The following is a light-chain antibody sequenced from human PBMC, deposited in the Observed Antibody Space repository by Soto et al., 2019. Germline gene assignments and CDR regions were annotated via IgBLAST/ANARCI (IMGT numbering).Light chain of an antibody. V-gene: IGKV3-20*01. J-gene: IGKJ5*01. Sequence: EIVLTQSPGTLSLSPGERATLSCRASQSVSSSYLAWYQQKPGQAPRLRIYGASSRATGIPDRFSGSGSGTDFTLTIRRLEPEDFAVYYCEQYGSSPPITFGQGTRLYLK. CDR1: QSVSSSY. CDR3: EQYGSSPPIT. CDR2: GAS.